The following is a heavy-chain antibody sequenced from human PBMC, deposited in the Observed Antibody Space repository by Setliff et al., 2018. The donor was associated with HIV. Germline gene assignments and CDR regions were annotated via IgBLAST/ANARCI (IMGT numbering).Heavy chain of an antibody. Sequence: GASVKVSCKASGYTFTSYSLNWVRQAPGQGLEWMGWISVYNGNINYAQKLQGRVTMTTDTSTSTAYMELRSLRSDDTAVYYCARDSEPGIAVAGADAFDIWGQGTKVTVSS. CDR2: ISVYNGNI. CDR3: ARDSEPGIAVAGADAFDI. V-gene: IGHV1-18*01. J-gene: IGHJ3*02. CDR1: GYTFTSYS. D-gene: IGHD6-19*01.